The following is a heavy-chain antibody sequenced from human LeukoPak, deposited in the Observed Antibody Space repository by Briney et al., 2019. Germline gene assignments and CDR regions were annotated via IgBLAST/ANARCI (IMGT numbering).Heavy chain of an antibody. CDR1: TYSISSGYH. D-gene: IGHD3/OR15-3a*01. CDR3: ARVDWTFDY. J-gene: IGHJ4*02. CDR2: IYRSGST. Sequence: SETLSLTCAVSTYSISSGYHWGWIRQPPGKGLEWIGNIYRSGSTYYNASLKSRVTISVDTSKNQFPLKLSSVTAADTAVYYCARVDWTFDYWGPGTLVTVSS. V-gene: IGHV4-38-2*01.